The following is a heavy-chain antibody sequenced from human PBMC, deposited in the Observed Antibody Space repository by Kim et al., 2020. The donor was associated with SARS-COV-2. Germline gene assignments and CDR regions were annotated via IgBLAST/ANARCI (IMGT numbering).Heavy chain of an antibody. CDR2: TYYRSKWYN. J-gene: IGHJ5*02. CDR1: GDSVSSNSAA. Sequence: SQTLSLTCAISGDSVSSNSAAWNWIRQSPSRGLEWLGRTYYRSKWYNDYAVSVKSRITINPDTSKNQFSLQLNSVTPEDTAVYYCARDVKDSGYSSGWYISWFDPWGQGTLVTVSS. CDR3: ARDVKDSGYSSGWYISWFDP. D-gene: IGHD6-19*01. V-gene: IGHV6-1*01.